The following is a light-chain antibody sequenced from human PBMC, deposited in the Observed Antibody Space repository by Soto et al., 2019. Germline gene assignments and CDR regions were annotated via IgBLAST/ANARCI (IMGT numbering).Light chain of an antibody. Sequence: EIKMTQSPSSLSASIGDRVTITCRASQSISSYLNWYQQKPGKAPKLLIYDASSLQSGVPSRFSGSGSGTDFTLPISSLQSEDFATYYCQQSYSIPRTFGLGTKVEIK. V-gene: IGKV1-39*01. J-gene: IGKJ1*01. CDR3: QQSYSIPRT. CDR2: DAS. CDR1: QSISSY.